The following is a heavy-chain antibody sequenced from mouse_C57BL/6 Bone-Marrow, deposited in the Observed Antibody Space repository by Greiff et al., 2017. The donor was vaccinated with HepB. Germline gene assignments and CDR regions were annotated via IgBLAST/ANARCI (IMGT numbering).Heavy chain of an antibody. CDR1: GFSFTSYA. D-gene: IGHD2-4*01. J-gene: IGHJ3*01. V-gene: IGHV2-9-1*01. CDR2: IWTGGGT. CDR3: ARAHSHYDVEFAY. Sequence: VMLVESGPGLVAPSQSLSITCTVSGFSFTSYAISWVRQPPGKGLEWLGVIWTGGGTNYNSALKSRLSISKDNSKSQVFLKMNSLQTDDTARYYCARAHSHYDVEFAYWGQGTLVTVSA.